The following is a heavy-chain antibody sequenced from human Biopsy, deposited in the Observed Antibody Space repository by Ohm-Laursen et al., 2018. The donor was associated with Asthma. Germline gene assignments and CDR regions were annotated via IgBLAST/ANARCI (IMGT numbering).Heavy chain of an antibody. CDR1: GYTFNSAG. Sequence: SSVKVSCKSSGYTFNSAGVTWVRQAPGQGLEWMGWISVYNGNTKVAQKLQDRVAMITDTSTSTAYMELRSLRSDDTAVYFCARAVDYSHYYGIDVWGQGTTVTVS. CDR3: ARAVDYSHYYGIDV. V-gene: IGHV1-18*01. D-gene: IGHD3-10*01. CDR2: ISVYNGNT. J-gene: IGHJ6*02.